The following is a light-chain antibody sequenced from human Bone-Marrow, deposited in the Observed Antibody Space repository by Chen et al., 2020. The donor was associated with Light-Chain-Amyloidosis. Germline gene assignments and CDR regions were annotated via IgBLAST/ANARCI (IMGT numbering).Light chain of an antibody. Sequence: QSVLTQPPSVSGAPGQRVTISCAGSSANIGTGYDVHWYQQPPGSAPKVVIYSNSNRPSGVPDRFSGSKYGTSASLVITGLQAEDEADYYCQTCDTTLSAPVFGGGTRLTVL. CDR2: SNS. J-gene: IGLJ2*01. CDR1: SANIGTGYD. V-gene: IGLV1-40*01. CDR3: QTCDTTLSAPV.